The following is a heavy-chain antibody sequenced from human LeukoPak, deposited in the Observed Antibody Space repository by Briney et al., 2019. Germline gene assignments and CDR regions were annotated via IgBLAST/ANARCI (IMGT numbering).Heavy chain of an antibody. CDR1: GLLFGDYA. CDR2: IRSKPYGGTA. CDR3: TVQVIPSDKWFDP. D-gene: IGHD2-21*01. V-gene: IGHV3-49*04. Sequence: GGSLRLSCTASGLLFGDYAMTWVRQAPGKGLEWVGFIRSKPYGGTAEYAASVKGRFTISRDDSTTIAYLDMNGLKTEDTAVYHCTVQVIPSDKWFDPWGQGTPVTVSS. J-gene: IGHJ5*02.